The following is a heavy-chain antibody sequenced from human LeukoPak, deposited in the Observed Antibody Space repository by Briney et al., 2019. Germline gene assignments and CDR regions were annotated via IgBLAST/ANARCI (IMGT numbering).Heavy chain of an antibody. CDR1: GYTFTSYG. V-gene: IGHV1-18*01. CDR2: TSAYNGNT. J-gene: IGHJ6*02. Sequence: ASVKVSCKASGYTFTSYGISWVRQAPGQWLEWMGWTSAYNGNTNYAQKLQGRVTMTTDTSTSTAYMELRSLRSDDTAVYYCARDRLLGPFNYYYYYGMDVWGQGTTVTVSS. D-gene: IGHD3-16*01. CDR3: ARDRLLGPFNYYYYYGMDV.